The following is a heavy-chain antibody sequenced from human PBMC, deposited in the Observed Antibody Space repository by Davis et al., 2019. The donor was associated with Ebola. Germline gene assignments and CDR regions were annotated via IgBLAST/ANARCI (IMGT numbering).Heavy chain of an antibody. Sequence: AASVKVSCKASGYTFTSYAMNWVRQAPGQGLEWMGWINTNTGHPTYAQGFTGRFAFSLDTSVSTAFLHIGNLKAEDTAMYYCARTLNRYDYWGQGTLVTVSS. CDR1: GYTFTSYA. J-gene: IGHJ4*02. D-gene: IGHD3-16*02. CDR3: ARTLNRYDY. V-gene: IGHV7-4-1*01. CDR2: INTNTGHP.